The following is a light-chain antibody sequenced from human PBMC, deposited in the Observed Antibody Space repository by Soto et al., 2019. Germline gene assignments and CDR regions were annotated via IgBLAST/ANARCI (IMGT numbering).Light chain of an antibody. CDR2: DAS. V-gene: IGKV1-33*01. CDR1: QDINKN. CDR3: QQYESLPLT. Sequence: DIQMTQAPSSLSASVGERVAVTCHASQDINKNLIWYQQKPGKAPKLLIYDASDLETGAPSRFSGSGSGTGFTFTISSLQPEDFATYYCQQYESLPLTFGQGTRLEIK. J-gene: IGKJ5*01.